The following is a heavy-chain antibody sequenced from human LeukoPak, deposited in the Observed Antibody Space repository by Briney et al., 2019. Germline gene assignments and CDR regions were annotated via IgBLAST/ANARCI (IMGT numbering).Heavy chain of an antibody. CDR3: ARPYGSSSVLDL. J-gene: IGHJ2*01. D-gene: IGHD6-6*01. Sequence: PSETLSLTCAVYGGSFSGYYWSWIRQPPGKGLEWIGEINHSGSTNYNPSLKSRVTISVDTSKNQFSLKLSSVTAADTAVYYCARPYGSSSVLDLWGRGTLVTVSS. CDR1: GGSFSGYY. V-gene: IGHV4-34*01. CDR2: INHSGST.